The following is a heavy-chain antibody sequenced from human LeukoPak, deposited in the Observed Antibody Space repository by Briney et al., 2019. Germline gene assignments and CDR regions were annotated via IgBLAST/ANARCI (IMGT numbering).Heavy chain of an antibody. D-gene: IGHD3-10*01. J-gene: IGHJ5*02. Sequence: SVKVSCKASGGTFTSYAISWVRQAPGQGLEWMGGIIPIFGTANYAQKFQGRVTITADTSTSTAYMELSSLRSEDTAVYYCARMGDYYGSGARGGDWFDLWGQGTLVTVSS. CDR1: GGTFTSYA. CDR3: ARMGDYYGSGARGGDWFDL. CDR2: IIPIFGTA. V-gene: IGHV1-69*06.